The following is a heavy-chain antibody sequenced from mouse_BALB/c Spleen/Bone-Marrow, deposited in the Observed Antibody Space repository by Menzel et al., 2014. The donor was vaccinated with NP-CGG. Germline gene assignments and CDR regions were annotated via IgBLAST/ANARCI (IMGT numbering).Heavy chain of an antibody. CDR3: ARYGY. CDR2: IDAVNGNS. D-gene: IGHD1-1*02. CDR1: GFNIRDTY. V-gene: IGHV14-3*02. J-gene: IGHJ4*01. Sequence: VQLQQSGAELVKPGASVKLTCTGSGFNIRDTYMHWVKQRPEQGLEWIGRIDAVNGNSKYDPKFQGKATITADTSSNTGYLQLSSLTSEDTAVYYCARYGYWGQGTSVTVSS.